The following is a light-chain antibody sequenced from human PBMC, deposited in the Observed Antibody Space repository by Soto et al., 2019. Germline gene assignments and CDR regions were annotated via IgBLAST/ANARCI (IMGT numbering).Light chain of an antibody. CDR1: QSIRTS. CDR2: AAS. J-gene: IGKJ1*01. Sequence: DIQMTQSPSSRSASVGDRVTISCRASQSIRTSLNWYRQKPGKAPNLLIYAASTLQSGVPSRFSGSGSGTDFTLTISSLQPEDFATYYCQQSYINPWTFGQGTKVDIK. V-gene: IGKV1-39*01. CDR3: QQSYINPWT.